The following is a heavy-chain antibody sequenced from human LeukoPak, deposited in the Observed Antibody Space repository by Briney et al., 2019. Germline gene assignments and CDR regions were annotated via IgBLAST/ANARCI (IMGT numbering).Heavy chain of an antibody. CDR3: ARDVTGYYGSGSSN. D-gene: IGHD3-10*01. CDR1: GYTFTSYG. V-gene: IGHV1-18*01. Sequence: ASVKVSCKASGYTFTSYGISWVRQAPGQGLEWMGWISAYNGNTNYAQKLQGRVTMTTDTSTSTAHMELRSLRSDDTAVYYCARDVTGYYGSGSSNWGQGTLVTVSS. J-gene: IGHJ4*02. CDR2: ISAYNGNT.